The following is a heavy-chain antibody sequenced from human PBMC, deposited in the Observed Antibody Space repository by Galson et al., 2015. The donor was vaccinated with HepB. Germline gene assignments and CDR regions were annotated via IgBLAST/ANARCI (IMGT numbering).Heavy chain of an antibody. J-gene: IGHJ6*02. D-gene: IGHD3-9*01. CDR2: INSDGSIR. CDR3: AKDLKHRYFDPRHYYYYGMDV. V-gene: IGHV3-74*01. Sequence: SLRLSCAASGFTFSSYLMHWVRQTPGKGLAWVSHINSDGSIRTYADSLKGRFTISRDNSKNTLYLQMNSLRAEDTAVYYCAKDLKHRYFDPRHYYYYGMDVWGQGTTVTVSS. CDR1: GFTFSSYL.